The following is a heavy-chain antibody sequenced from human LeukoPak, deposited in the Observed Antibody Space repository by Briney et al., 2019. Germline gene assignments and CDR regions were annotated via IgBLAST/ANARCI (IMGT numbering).Heavy chain of an antibody. V-gene: IGHV4-38-2*02. CDR1: AYSISSGYY. CDR2: IYHSGST. Sequence: SETLSLTCTVSAYSISSGYYWGWIRQPPGKGLEWIGSIYHSGSTSYNPSHKSRVTISVDTSKNQISLNLSSVTAADTARYYCAGVGSSGYWHYFDYWGQGALVTVSS. D-gene: IGHD3-22*01. J-gene: IGHJ4*02. CDR3: AGVGSSGYWHYFDY.